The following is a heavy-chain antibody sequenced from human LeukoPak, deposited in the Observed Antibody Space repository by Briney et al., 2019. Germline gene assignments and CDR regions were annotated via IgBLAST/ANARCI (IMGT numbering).Heavy chain of an antibody. CDR3: ARERRHSYGLGAFDI. D-gene: IGHD5-18*01. CDR1: GGSISSYY. Sequence: SETLPLTCTVSGGSISSYYWSWIRQPPGKGLEWIGYIYYSGSTNYNPSLKSRVTISVDTSKNQFSLKLSSVTAADTAVYYCARERRHSYGLGAFDIWGQGTMVTVSS. V-gene: IGHV4-59*01. J-gene: IGHJ3*02. CDR2: IYYSGST.